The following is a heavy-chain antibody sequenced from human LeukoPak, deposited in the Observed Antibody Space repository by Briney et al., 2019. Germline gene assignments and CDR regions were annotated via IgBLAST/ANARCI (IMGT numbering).Heavy chain of an antibody. CDR2: IYYSGST. J-gene: IGHJ4*02. Sequence: SETLSLTCTVSGGSISSGGYYWSWIRQHPGKGLGWIGYIYYSGSTYYNPSLKSRVTISVDTSKNQFSLKLSSVTAADTAVYYCARVRYDKGVFLDYWGQGTLVTVSS. V-gene: IGHV4-31*03. CDR3: ARVRYDKGVFLDY. CDR1: GGSISSGGYY. D-gene: IGHD3-22*01.